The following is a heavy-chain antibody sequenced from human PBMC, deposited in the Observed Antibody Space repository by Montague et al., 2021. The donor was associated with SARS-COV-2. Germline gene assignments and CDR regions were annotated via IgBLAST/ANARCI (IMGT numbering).Heavy chain of an antibody. CDR1: GGSISSSSYY. CDR3: ATQEDPSGWIPGPFDF. Sequence: SDTVSLTSTVSGGSISSSSYYWAWIREPPGKGLEWIGSIYYRGSTYYNPSLKSRVIISVDTSKNQLSLKLSSVTAADTAVYYCATQEDPSGWIPGPFDFWGQGTLLTVSS. CDR2: IYYRGST. J-gene: IGHJ4*02. D-gene: IGHD6-19*01. V-gene: IGHV4-39*01.